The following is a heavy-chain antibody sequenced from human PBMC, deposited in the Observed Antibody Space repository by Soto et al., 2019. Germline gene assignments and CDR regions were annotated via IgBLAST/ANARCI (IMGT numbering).Heavy chain of an antibody. D-gene: IGHD1-26*01. Sequence: EVQLVESGGGLVQPGGSLRLSCAVSGFTFSSYWMHWVRQAPGKGLVWVSRINSDESSTSYADSVKGRFTISRDNAKNTLYLEMNSLSAEDTAVYYCARGGCYSTEGFVYWGQGTLVIVSS. CDR3: ARGGCYSTEGFVY. V-gene: IGHV3-74*01. CDR2: INSDESST. J-gene: IGHJ4*02. CDR1: GFTFSSYW.